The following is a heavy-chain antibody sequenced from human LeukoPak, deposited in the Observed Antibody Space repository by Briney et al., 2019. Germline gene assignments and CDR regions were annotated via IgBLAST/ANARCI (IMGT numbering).Heavy chain of an antibody. CDR1: GGSISSGSYY. CDR3: AREDGGVDGAFDI. V-gene: IGHV4-61*02. D-gene: IGHD3-3*01. CDR2: IYTSGST. J-gene: IGHJ3*02. Sequence: PSETLSLTCTVSGGSISSGSYYWSWLRQPAGKGLEWIGRIYTSGSTNYNPSLKSRVTMSVDTSKNQFSLKLSSVTAADTAVYYCAREDGGVDGAFDIWGQGTMVTVSS.